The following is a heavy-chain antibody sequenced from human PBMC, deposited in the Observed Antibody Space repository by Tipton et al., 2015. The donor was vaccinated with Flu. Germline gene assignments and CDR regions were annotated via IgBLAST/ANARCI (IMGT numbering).Heavy chain of an antibody. V-gene: IGHV3-9*01. CDR3: AKDFSIKEDFDYYYGLDV. Sequence: SLRLSCVASGFNFDDYAMHWVRQAPGKGLEWVSGISWNSGSIGYADSARGRFTISRDNAKHSLYLQMNSLRPEDTALYYCAKDFSIKEDFDYYYGLDVWGQGTTVTVSS. CDR2: ISWNSGSI. CDR1: GFNFDDYA. J-gene: IGHJ6*02. D-gene: IGHD2-15*01.